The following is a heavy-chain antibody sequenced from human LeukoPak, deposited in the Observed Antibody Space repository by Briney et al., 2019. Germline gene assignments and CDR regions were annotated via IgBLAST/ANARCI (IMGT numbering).Heavy chain of an antibody. CDR1: GGSISSSSYY. D-gene: IGHD6-19*01. Sequence: SETLSLTCTVSGGSISSSSYYWGWIRQPPGTGLEWLGSIYYSGSTYYNPSLKSRVTISVDTSKNQFSLKLSSVTAADTAVYYCARDPRAVAGPWGAFDIWGQGTMVTVSS. CDR3: ARDPRAVAGPWGAFDI. V-gene: IGHV4-39*07. J-gene: IGHJ3*02. CDR2: IYYSGST.